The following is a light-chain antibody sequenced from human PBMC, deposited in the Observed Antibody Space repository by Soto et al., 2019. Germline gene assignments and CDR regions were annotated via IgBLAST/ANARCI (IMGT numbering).Light chain of an antibody. CDR3: QHYNSYSEA. CDR1: QTISSW. Sequence: DIQMTQSPSTLSGSVVDRVTITCRASQTISSWLACYQQKPGKAPTLVIYKASTLKSPVTSRFSGSGSGTEFTLTISSLQPDDFATYYCQHYNSYSEAFGQGTKVDIK. CDR2: KAS. V-gene: IGKV1-5*03. J-gene: IGKJ1*01.